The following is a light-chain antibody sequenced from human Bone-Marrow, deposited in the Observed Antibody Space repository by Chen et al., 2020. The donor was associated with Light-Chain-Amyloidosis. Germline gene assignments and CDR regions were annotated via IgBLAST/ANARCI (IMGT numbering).Light chain of an antibody. CDR1: NIGIKS. J-gene: IGLJ3*02. V-gene: IGLV3-21*02. Sequence: SYVLTQSPSVSVGPGQTARITCGGNNIGIKSVHWYQQKPGQAPVLVVFDDYDRPSGIPERLSGSNSGNKATLTISRVEAGDEADYYCQVWDRSSDRPVFGGGTKLTVL. CDR3: QVWDRSSDRPV. CDR2: DDY.